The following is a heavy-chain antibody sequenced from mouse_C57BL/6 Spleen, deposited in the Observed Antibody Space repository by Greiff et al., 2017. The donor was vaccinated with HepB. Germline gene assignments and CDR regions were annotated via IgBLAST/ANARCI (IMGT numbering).Heavy chain of an antibody. V-gene: IGHV5-4*01. CDR3: ARDTPNYYGSRDAMDY. Sequence: EVQVVESGGGLVKPGGSLKLSCAASGFTFSSYAMSWVRQTPEKRLEWVATISDGGSYTYYPDNVKGRFTISRDNAKNNLYLQMSHLKSEDTAMYYCARDTPNYYGSRDAMDYWGQGTSVTVSS. D-gene: IGHD1-1*01. CDR2: ISDGGSYT. CDR1: GFTFSSYA. J-gene: IGHJ4*01.